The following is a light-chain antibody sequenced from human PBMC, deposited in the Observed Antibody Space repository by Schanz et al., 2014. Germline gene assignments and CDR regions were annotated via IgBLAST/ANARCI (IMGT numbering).Light chain of an antibody. V-gene: IGLV2-11*01. CDR3: SSYGGSNFVV. Sequence: QSALTQPPSVSGSPGQSVTISCTGASHDVQNYNYVSWYQQHPGRAPKLIIFDVTKRPSGVPHRFSGSKSGNTASLTISGLQSEDEADYYCSSYGGSNFVVFGGGTKLTVL. CDR1: SHDVQNYNY. CDR2: DVT. J-gene: IGLJ2*01.